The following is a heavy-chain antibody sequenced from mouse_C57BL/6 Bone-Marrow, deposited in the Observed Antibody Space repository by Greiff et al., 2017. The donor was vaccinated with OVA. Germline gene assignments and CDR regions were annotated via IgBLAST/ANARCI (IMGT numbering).Heavy chain of an antibody. CDR3: TTYRY. CDR2: IDPENGDT. CDR1: GFNIKDDY. V-gene: IGHV14-4*01. Sequence: EVQRVESGAELVRPGASVKLSCTASGFNIKDDYMHWVKQRPEQGLEWIGWIDPENGDTEYASKFQGKATITADTSSHTAYLQLSSLTSEDTAVYYCTTYRYWGQGTTLTVSS. J-gene: IGHJ2*01.